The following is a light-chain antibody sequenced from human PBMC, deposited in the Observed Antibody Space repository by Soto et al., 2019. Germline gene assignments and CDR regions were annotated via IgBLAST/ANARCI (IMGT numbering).Light chain of an antibody. J-gene: IGKJ1*01. Sequence: EIVLTQSPGTVSLSPGERATLSCRASQSVGSRWLAWYQQKPGQAPRVLIYGGSNRATGIPDRFSGSGSGTDFTLTISTLEPEDFAVYYCQQYYSSRTFGQGTKVE. V-gene: IGKV3-20*01. CDR2: GGS. CDR3: QQYYSSRT. CDR1: QSVGSRW.